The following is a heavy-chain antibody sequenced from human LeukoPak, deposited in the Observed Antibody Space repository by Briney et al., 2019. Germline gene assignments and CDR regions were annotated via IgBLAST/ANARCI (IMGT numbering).Heavy chain of an antibody. CDR2: IYSGGST. CDR3: ARDLWASDAFDI. D-gene: IGHD3-16*01. J-gene: IGHJ3*02. Sequence: GGSLRLSCAASGFTFSSYAMHWVRQAPGKGLEWVSVIYSGGSTYYADSVKGRFTISRDNSKNTLYLQMNSLRAEDTAVYYCARDLWASDAFDIWGQGTMVTVSS. CDR1: GFTFSSYA. V-gene: IGHV3-53*01.